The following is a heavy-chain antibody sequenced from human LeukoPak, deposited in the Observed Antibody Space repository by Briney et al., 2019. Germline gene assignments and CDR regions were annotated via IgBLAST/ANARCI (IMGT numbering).Heavy chain of an antibody. CDR2: IKQDGSEK. J-gene: IGHJ5*02. D-gene: IGHD6-13*01. V-gene: IGHV3-7*01. CDR3: MTASRSSSWPPPT. CDR1: GFTFSSYS. Sequence: GGSLRLSCAASGFTFSSYSMNWARQAPGKGLEWVANIKQDGSEKKYVDSVKGRFTISRDNAMNSLYLQMNSLRAEDTAMYYCMTASRSSSWPPPTWGQGTLVTASS.